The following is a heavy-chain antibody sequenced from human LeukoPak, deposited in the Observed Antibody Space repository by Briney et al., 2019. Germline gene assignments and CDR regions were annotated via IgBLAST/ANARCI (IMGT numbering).Heavy chain of an antibody. D-gene: IGHD2-15*01. J-gene: IGHJ4*02. CDR3: AREDSPGVFDY. CDR1: GFTVSSNY. V-gene: IGHV3-53*01. Sequence: GGSLRLSCAASGFTVSSNYMSWVRQAPGKGLEWVSVIYSGGSTYYADSVKGRFTISRDNSKNTLYLQMNSLRDEDTAVYYCAREDSPGVFDYWGQGTLVTVSS. CDR2: IYSGGST.